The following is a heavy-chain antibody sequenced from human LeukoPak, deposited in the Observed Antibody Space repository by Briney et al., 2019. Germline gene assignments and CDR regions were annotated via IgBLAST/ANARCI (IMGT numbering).Heavy chain of an antibody. Sequence: GGSLRLSCGASGFTFSTYWMRWVRQAPGEGREGVANIKHDGSEQYYVDSVRGRFSVSRDTGKNAMYLQMDRLRGEDTAVYFRLRASGPGSELALWFGHRPFYFHNWGRGPLVTVSS. CDR3: LRASGPGSELALWFGHRPFYFHN. D-gene: IGHD3-10*01. CDR2: IKHDGSEQ. V-gene: IGHV3-7*01. CDR1: GFTFSTYW. J-gene: IGHJ4*02.